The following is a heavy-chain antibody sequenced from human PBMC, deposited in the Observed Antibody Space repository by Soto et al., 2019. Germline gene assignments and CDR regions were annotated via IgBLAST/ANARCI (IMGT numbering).Heavy chain of an antibody. CDR3: ARDYYDSSGYYPTNWFDP. D-gene: IGHD3-22*01. J-gene: IGHJ5*02. V-gene: IGHV3-30-3*01. CDR2: ISYDGSNK. Sequence: GGSLRLSCAASGFTFSSYAMHWVRQAPGKGLEWVAVISYDGSNKYYADSVKGRFTISRDNSKNTLYLQMNSLRAEDTAVYYCARDYYDSSGYYPTNWFDPWGQGTLVTVSS. CDR1: GFTFSSYA.